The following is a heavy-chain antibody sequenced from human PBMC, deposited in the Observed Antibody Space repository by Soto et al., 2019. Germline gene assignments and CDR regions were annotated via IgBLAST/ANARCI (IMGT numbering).Heavy chain of an antibody. CDR1: GFTFSNAW. CDR3: TTTTYYDILTGYLYYFDY. D-gene: IGHD3-9*01. Sequence: GGSLRLSCAASGFTFSNAWMNWVRQAPGKGLEWVGRIKSKTDGGTTDYAAPVKGRFTISRDDSKNTLYLQMNSLKTEDTAVYYCTTTTYYDILTGYLYYFDYWGQGTLVTVSS. V-gene: IGHV3-15*07. CDR2: IKSKTDGGTT. J-gene: IGHJ4*02.